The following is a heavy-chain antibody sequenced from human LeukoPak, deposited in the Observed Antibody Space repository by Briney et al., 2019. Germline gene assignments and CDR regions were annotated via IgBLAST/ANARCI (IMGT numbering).Heavy chain of an antibody. CDR1: GIPFTTSD. D-gene: IGHD3-10*01. J-gene: IGHJ6*03. V-gene: IGHV3-30*02. CDR3: ARVRYGSGSYYDYYYMDV. CDR2: IRNDGSNT. Sequence: GGSLRLSCAASGIPFTTSDMHWVRQAPGKGLEWVAFIRNDGSNTYYADSVKGRFTISRDNAKNSLYLQMNSLRAEDTAVYYCARVRYGSGSYYDYYYMDVWGKGTTVTISS.